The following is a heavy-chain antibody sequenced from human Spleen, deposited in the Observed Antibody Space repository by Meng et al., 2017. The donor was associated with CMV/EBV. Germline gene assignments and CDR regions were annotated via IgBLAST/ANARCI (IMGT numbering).Heavy chain of an antibody. CDR2: INPNSGGT. D-gene: IGHD2-2*01. J-gene: IGHJ6*02. V-gene: IGHV1-2*02. Sequence: ALVKVSCKASGYTFTGYYMHWVRQAPGQGLEWMGWINPNSGGTNYAQKFQGRVTMTRDTSISTAYMELSRLRSDDTAVYYCARDRVVPAAIYYGMDVWGQGTTVTVSS. CDR1: GYTFTGYY. CDR3: ARDRVVPAAIYYGMDV.